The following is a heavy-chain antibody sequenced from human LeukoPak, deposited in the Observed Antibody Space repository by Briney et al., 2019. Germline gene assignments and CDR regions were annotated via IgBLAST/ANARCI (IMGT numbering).Heavy chain of an antibody. CDR1: GYSFSSYW. CDR2: IYPGDSDT. CDR3: ARHRAAGGATIDY. Sequence: GESLKISCKGSGYSFSSYWIGWVRQMPGKGLEWMGIIYPGDSDTTYSPSFQGQVTISAEKSISTAYLQWSSLKASDTAIYYCARHRAAGGATIDYWGQGTLVTVSS. J-gene: IGHJ4*02. V-gene: IGHV5-51*01. D-gene: IGHD1-26*01.